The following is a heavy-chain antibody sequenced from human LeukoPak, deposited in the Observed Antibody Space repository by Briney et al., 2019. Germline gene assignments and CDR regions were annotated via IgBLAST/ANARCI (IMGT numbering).Heavy chain of an antibody. Sequence: GASVKASCKASGYTFTGYYMRWVRQAPGQGLEWMGRINPNSGGTNYAQKFQGRVTMTRDTSISTAYMELSRLRSDDTAVYYCARGGSSWPYYYYYYMDVWGKGTTVTVSS. CDR1: GYTFTGYY. D-gene: IGHD6-13*01. J-gene: IGHJ6*03. CDR2: INPNSGGT. V-gene: IGHV1-2*06. CDR3: ARGGSSWPYYYYYYMDV.